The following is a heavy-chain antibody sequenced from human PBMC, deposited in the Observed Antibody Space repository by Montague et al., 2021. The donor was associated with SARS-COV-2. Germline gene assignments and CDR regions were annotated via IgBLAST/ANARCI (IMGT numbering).Heavy chain of an antibody. CDR1: GFTFSNAW. D-gene: IGHD3/OR15-3a*01. Sequence: SLRLSCAASGFTFSNAWMSWVRQAPGKGLEWVGRIKSKTDGGTTDYAAPVKGRFTISRDDSKNTLYLQMNSLKTEGTAVYYCARSPRGSGTGWLDYWGQGTLVTVSS. V-gene: IGHV3-15*01. CDR3: ARSPRGSGTGWLDY. J-gene: IGHJ4*02. CDR2: IKSKTDGGTT.